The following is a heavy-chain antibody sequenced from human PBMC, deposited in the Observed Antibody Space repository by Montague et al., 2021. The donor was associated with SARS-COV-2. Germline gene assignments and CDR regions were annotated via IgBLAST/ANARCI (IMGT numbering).Heavy chain of an antibody. CDR3: ARTRFESRGYYIPPFDY. Sequence: ETLSLTCTVSGGSVSSGSYFWNWIRQPPGKGLEWIGYKYYSGSTNYNPSLKSRVTISVDKSKNQFSLKLTSVTAADTAVYCARTRFESRGYYIPPFDYWGQGTLVTVSS. CDR2: KYYSGST. CDR1: GGSVSSGSYF. V-gene: IGHV4-61*01. D-gene: IGHD3-22*01. J-gene: IGHJ4*02.